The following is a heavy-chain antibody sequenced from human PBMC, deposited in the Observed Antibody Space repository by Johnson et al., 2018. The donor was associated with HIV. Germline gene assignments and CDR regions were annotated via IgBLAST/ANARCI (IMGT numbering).Heavy chain of an antibody. D-gene: IGHD1-26*01. Sequence: VQLVESGGGVVQPGRSLRLSCAASGFTFSSYAMHWVRQAPGKGLEWVAVISYDGSNKYYADSVKGRFTISRDNAKNSLYLQMNSLRAEDTALYYCARDRVGATPRTGYDAFDIWGQGTMVTVSS. V-gene: IGHV3-30-3*01. CDR3: ARDRVGATPRTGYDAFDI. CDR2: ISYDGSNK. CDR1: GFTFSSYA. J-gene: IGHJ3*02.